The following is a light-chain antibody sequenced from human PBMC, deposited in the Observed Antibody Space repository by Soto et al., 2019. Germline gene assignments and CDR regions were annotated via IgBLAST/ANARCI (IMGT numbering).Light chain of an antibody. CDR3: LHYNIYWT. J-gene: IGKJ1*01. CDR2: DAS. Sequence: DIQMTQSPSTLSASVGDRVTITCRASQPISTWLAWYQQKPGKAPKLLIFDASTLQSGVPSRFSGSGFGTEFTLTISSLQPDVVATYFCLHYNIYWTFCRGTKVGIK. CDR1: QPISTW. V-gene: IGKV1-5*01.